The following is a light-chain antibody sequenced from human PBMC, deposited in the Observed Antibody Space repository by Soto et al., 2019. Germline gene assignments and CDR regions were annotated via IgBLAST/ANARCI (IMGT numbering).Light chain of an antibody. J-gene: IGKJ5*01. CDR2: GAS. Sequence: VLTQSPGTLSLSPGERATLSCRASQSVSSTYLACYQHKPGQAPRLLIYGASRRATGIPDRFSGSGSGTDFTLTISRLEPEDFAVYYCQQYGGSPPITFGQGTRLEI. CDR1: QSVSSTY. V-gene: IGKV3-20*01. CDR3: QQYGGSPPIT.